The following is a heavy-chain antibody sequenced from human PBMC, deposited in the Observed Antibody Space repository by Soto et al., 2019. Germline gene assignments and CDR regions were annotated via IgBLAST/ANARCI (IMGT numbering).Heavy chain of an antibody. V-gene: IGHV4-59*01. CDR3: ARDLWGYCGTDCYPLDV. CDR2: MYNTAST. J-gene: IGHJ6*02. Sequence: QVQLQESGPGLVKPSETLSLTCTVSGGTISRYYWSWIRQPPGKGLECIGYMYNTASTVYNPSFKSRVTISVDTSKNQFSLKLNSVTAADTAVYYCARDLWGYCGTDCYPLDVWGQGTTVTVSS. D-gene: IGHD2-21*02. CDR1: GGTISRYY.